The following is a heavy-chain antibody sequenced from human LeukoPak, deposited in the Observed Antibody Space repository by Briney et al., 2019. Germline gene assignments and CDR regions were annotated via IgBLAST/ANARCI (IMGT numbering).Heavy chain of an antibody. J-gene: IGHJ4*02. V-gene: IGHV3-23*01. Sequence: GGSLRLSCAASGFPFSSYAMSWVRQAPGKGLEWVSAISGSGGSTYYADSVKGRFTISRDNSKNTLYLQMNSLRAEDTAVYYCARARWELRAFDYWGQGTLVTVSS. CDR1: GFPFSSYA. CDR2: ISGSGGST. CDR3: ARARWELRAFDY. D-gene: IGHD1-26*01.